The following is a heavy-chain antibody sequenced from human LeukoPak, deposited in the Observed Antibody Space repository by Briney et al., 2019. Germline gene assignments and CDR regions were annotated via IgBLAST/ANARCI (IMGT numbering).Heavy chain of an antibody. Sequence: PGGSLRLSCAASGFTFSSYSMNWVRQAPGKGLEWVSYISSSSSTIYYADSVKGRFTISRDNAKNSLYLQMNSLRADDTAVYYCAKTTMTVVYWFDPWGQGTLVTVSS. CDR3: AKTTMTVVYWFDP. CDR2: ISSSSSTI. V-gene: IGHV3-48*01. J-gene: IGHJ5*02. CDR1: GFTFSSYS. D-gene: IGHD3-22*01.